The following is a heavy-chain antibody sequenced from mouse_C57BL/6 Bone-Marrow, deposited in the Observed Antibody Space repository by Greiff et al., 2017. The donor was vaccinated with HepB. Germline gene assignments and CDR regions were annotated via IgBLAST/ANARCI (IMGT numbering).Heavy chain of an antibody. J-gene: IGHJ1*03. CDR1: GYSITSGYY. Sequence: EVQLVESGPGLVKPSQSLSLTCSVTGYSITSGYYWNWIRQFPGNKLEWMGYISYDGSNNYNPSLKNRISITRDTSKNQFFLKLNSVTTEDTATYYCARVGGVVAKGYFDVWGTGTTVTVSS. CDR2: ISYDGSN. V-gene: IGHV3-6*01. D-gene: IGHD1-1*01. CDR3: ARVGGVVAKGYFDV.